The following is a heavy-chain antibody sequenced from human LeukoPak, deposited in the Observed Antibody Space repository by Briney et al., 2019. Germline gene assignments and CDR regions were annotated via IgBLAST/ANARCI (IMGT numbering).Heavy chain of an antibody. CDR3: ARSVLTAYLINDY. V-gene: IGHV1-2*02. J-gene: IGHJ4*02. Sequence: ASVKLSCKASGYTCTGYYMHWVRQAPGQGLEWMGWINPSSGGTNYAQKFQGRVTMTRDTSISTAYMDLYRLTSDDTAVYYCARSVLTAYLINDYWGQGTLVTVSS. CDR2: INPSSGGT. CDR1: GYTCTGYY. D-gene: IGHD3-9*01.